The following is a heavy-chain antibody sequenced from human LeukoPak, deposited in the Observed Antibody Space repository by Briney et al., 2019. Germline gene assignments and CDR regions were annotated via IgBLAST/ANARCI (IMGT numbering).Heavy chain of an antibody. V-gene: IGHV3-49*03. D-gene: IGHD2-21*01. CDR3: TRDKVGLWWFN. J-gene: IGHJ4*02. Sequence: GGSLRLSCTASGSTSGDDALNWFRQAPGKGLEWVGFIRSKTYGGTTEYAASVKGRFTISRDDSKSIAYLQMNSLKTEDTALYYCTRDKVGLWWFNWGQGTLVTVSS. CDR1: GSTSGDDA. CDR2: IRSKTYGGTT.